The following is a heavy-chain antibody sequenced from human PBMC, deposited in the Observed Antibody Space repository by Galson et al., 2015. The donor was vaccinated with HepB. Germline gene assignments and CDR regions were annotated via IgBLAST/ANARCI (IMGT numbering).Heavy chain of an antibody. CDR1: GFTFSSFG. CDR3: AKEGGYGDYYSSSGYYFDS. CDR2: ISFNGISK. V-gene: IGHV3-30*18. J-gene: IGHJ4*02. Sequence: SLRLSCAVSGFTFSSFGMHWVRQAPGKGLAWVAVISFNGISKYYADSVKGRFTISRDNSKNTLYMQMNSLRPEDTAVYYCAKEGGYGDYYSSSGYYFDSWGQGTLVTVSS. D-gene: IGHD4-17*01.